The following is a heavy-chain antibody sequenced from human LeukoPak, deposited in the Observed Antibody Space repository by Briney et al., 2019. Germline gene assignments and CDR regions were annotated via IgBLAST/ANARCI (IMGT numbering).Heavy chain of an antibody. CDR3: AKDLNPYDFWSGSRIGPGY. J-gene: IGHJ4*02. CDR2: ISGSGGST. CDR1: GFTFSSYA. D-gene: IGHD3-3*01. V-gene: IGHV3-23*01. Sequence: PGGSLRLSCAASGFTFSSYAMSWVRQAPGKGLEWVSAISGSGGSTYYADSVKGRFTISRDNSKNTLYLQMNSLRAEDTAVYYCAKDLNPYDFWSGSRIGPGYWGQGTLVTVSS.